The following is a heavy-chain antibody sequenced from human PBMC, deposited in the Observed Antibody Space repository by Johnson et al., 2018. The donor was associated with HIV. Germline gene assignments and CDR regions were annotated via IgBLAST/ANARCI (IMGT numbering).Heavy chain of an antibody. Sequence: VQLVESGGGLIQPGGSLRLSCAASGFTVSNIYMSWVRQAPGKGLEWVSIIYTGGSTYYADSVKGRFTISRDNSKNTLYLQMNSLRAEDTALYYCARDGGVKGEGAFDIWGQGTMVTVSS. D-gene: IGHD3-16*01. V-gene: IGHV3-66*03. CDR1: GFTVSNIY. CDR2: IYTGGST. CDR3: ARDGGVKGEGAFDI. J-gene: IGHJ3*02.